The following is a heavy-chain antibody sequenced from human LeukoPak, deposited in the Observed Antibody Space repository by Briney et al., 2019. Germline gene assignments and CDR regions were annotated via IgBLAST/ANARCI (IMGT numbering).Heavy chain of an antibody. D-gene: IGHD3-22*01. CDR2: ISGSGGST. CDR3: AKDPSYYYDSSGYYPWYFDY. CDR1: GFTFSSYA. V-gene: IGHV3-23*01. Sequence: GGSLRLSCAASGFTFSSYAMSWVRQAPGRGLEWVSAISGSGGSTYYADSVKGRFTISRDNSKNTLYLQMNSLRAEDTAVYYCAKDPSYYYDSSGYYPWYFDYWGQGTLVTVSS. J-gene: IGHJ4*02.